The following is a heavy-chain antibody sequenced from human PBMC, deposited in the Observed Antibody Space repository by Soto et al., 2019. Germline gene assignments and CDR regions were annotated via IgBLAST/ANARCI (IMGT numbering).Heavy chain of an antibody. D-gene: IGHD2-21*02. CDR2: ISDPGTST. V-gene: IGHV3-23*01. Sequence: GSLRLYCAASGFTFGNYAMNWVRQAPGKGLEWISSISDPGTSTYYANSVKGRFSMSRDNSKNTLFLQMNRLRADDTAVYFCAKSLVTPSDAFDLWGRGTLVTVSS. J-gene: IGHJ3*01. CDR1: GFTFGNYA. CDR3: AKSLVTPSDAFDL.